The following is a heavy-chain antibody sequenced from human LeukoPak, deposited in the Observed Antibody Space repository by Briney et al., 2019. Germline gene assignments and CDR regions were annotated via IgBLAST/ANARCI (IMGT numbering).Heavy chain of an antibody. CDR3: AKLGDSGRSWPFDY. J-gene: IGHJ4*02. Sequence: ESLEISWKGSGYSFTTYWIGWGRQVPGKGLEWIGTIYPGDSDTRYSPSFQGLVTISPVKSIITTYVQCGTLRAADTAMDYCAKLGDSGRSWPFDYWGQGTLVTVSS. CDR1: GYSFTTYW. CDR2: IYPGDSDT. D-gene: IGHD6-13*01. V-gene: IGHV5-51*01.